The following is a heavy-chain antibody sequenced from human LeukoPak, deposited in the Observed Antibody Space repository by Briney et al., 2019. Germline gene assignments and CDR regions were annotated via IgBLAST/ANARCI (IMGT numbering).Heavy chain of an antibody. Sequence: VASVKVSCKASGYTFTTYDINWVRQATGQGLEWMGWMNPNSGYTGYAQKFQGRVTITRDTSISTAYMELSSLRSEDTAVYYCVRVAGSIDYWGQGTLVTVSS. CDR2: MNPNSGYT. CDR1: GYTFTTYD. J-gene: IGHJ4*02. D-gene: IGHD6-19*01. V-gene: IGHV1-8*03. CDR3: VRVAGSIDY.